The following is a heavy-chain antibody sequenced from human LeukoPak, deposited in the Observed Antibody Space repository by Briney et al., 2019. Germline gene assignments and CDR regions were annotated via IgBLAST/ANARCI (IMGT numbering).Heavy chain of an antibody. J-gene: IGHJ5*02. CDR1: GYTFTGYY. CDR2: ININSGGK. CDR3: ARSHYYDSSGSQARWFDP. D-gene: IGHD3-22*01. Sequence: ASAKVSCKASGYTFTGYYMHWVRQAPGQGLEWMGWININSGGKNYAYKFQGRVTMTRDTSISTAYMELSRLRSDDTAVYYCARSHYYDSSGSQARWFDPWGQGTLVTVS. V-gene: IGHV1-2*02.